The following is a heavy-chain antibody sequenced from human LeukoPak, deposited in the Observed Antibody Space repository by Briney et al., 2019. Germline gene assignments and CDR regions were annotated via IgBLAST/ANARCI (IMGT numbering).Heavy chain of an antibody. CDR2: INPNSGGT. CDR3: ARGGRYCSTTSCLGEGYYFDY. V-gene: IGHV1-2*02. Sequence: GESLKISCKASGYTFTAYYIHWVRQAPGQGLEWMGWINPNSGGTNYAQKFQGRVTMTRDTSISTAYMDLSRLRSDDTAVYYCARGGRYCSTTSCLGEGYYFDYWGQGTLVTVSS. J-gene: IGHJ4*02. CDR1: GYTFTAYY. D-gene: IGHD2-2*01.